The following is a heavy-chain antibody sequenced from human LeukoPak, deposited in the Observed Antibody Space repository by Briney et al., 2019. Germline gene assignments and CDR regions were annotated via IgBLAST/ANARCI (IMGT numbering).Heavy chain of an antibody. V-gene: IGHV4-59*08. D-gene: IGHD3-22*01. Sequence: PSETLSLTCSVSGGSISGYYWSWIRQSPEKGLVWIGYIYYSGSTNYNPSLKSRVTISLDMSKNQFSLKLNSVTAADTALYYCARHFTYYYDSSGHPRDIFDIWGQGTMVTVSS. CDR2: IYYSGST. J-gene: IGHJ3*02. CDR1: GGSISGYY. CDR3: ARHFTYYYDSSGHPRDIFDI.